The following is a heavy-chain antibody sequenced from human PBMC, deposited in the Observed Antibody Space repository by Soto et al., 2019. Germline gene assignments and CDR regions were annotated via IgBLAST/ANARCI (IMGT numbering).Heavy chain of an antibody. CDR2: ISSSSSTI. Sequence: GGSLRLSCAASGFTFSSYSMNWVRQAPGKGLEWVSYISSSSSTIYYADSVKGRFTISRDNAKNSLYLQMNSLRAEDTAVYYCAREAQIVGATNWFDPWGQGTLVTVSS. CDR3: AREAQIVGATNWFDP. V-gene: IGHV3-48*01. CDR1: GFTFSSYS. D-gene: IGHD1-26*01. J-gene: IGHJ5*02.